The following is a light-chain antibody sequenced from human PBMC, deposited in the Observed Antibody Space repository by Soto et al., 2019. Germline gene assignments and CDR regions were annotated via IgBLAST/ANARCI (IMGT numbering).Light chain of an antibody. V-gene: IGKV1-5*03. CDR3: QQYNTYPYT. Sequence: DIPMTQSPSTLSASVGDRVTITCRASQSISSWLAWYQQKPGKAPKLLIYKASNLENGVPSRFSGSGSGTDFTLTISCLQPDDFATYYCQQYNTYPYTFGQGTKLEIK. J-gene: IGKJ2*01. CDR2: KAS. CDR1: QSISSW.